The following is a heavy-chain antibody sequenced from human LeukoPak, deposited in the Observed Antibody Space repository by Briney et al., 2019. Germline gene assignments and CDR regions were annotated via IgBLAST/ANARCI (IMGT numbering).Heavy chain of an antibody. CDR3: ARDNRGYSYGYYDY. CDR1: GGSISSYY. Sequence: SETLSLTCTVSGGSISSYYWSWIRQHPGKGLEWIGYIYYSGSTYYNPSLKSRVTISVDTSKNQFSLKLSSVTAADTAVYYCARDNRGYSYGYYDYWGQGTLVTVSS. V-gene: IGHV4-59*06. D-gene: IGHD5-18*01. CDR2: IYYSGST. J-gene: IGHJ4*02.